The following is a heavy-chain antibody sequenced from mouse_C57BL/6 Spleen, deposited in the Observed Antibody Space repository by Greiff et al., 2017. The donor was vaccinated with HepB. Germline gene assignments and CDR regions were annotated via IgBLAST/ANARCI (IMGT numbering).Heavy chain of an antibody. V-gene: IGHV1-52*01. J-gene: IGHJ1*03. Sequence: QVQLQQPGAELVRPGSSVKLSCKASGYTFTSYWMHWVKQRPIQGLEWIGNIDPSDSETHYNQKFKDKATLTVDKSSSTAYMQRSSLTSEDSAGYYCARDYGSSYWYFDVGGTGTTVTVSS. CDR1: GYTFTSYW. CDR2: IDPSDSET. CDR3: ARDYGSSYWYFDV. D-gene: IGHD1-1*01.